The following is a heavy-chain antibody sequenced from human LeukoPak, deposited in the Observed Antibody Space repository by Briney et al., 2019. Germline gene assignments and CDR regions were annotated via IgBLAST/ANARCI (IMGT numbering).Heavy chain of an antibody. J-gene: IGHJ6*02. CDR1: GYTFTSYD. CDR2: MNPNSGNT. D-gene: IGHD3-3*01. CDR3: ARVFGAYDFWSGLSKTNYGMDV. V-gene: IGHV1-8*01. Sequence: ASVKVSCTASGYTFTSYDINWVRPATGQGLEWMGWMNPNSGNTGYAQKFQGRATMTRNTSISTAYMELSSLRSEDTAVYYCARVFGAYDFWSGLSKTNYGMDVWGRGTTVTVSS.